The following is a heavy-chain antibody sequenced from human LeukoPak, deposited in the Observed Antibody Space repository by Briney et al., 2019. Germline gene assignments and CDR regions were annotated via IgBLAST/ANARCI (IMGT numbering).Heavy chain of an antibody. Sequence: SQTLSLTCVISGDSVSSNSAIWCWNRQSPSRGLEWLGRTYYRSKWYNDYAGSVQGRITINPDTSKNQFSLQLNSVTPEDTAVYYCAREGGVTSTSEWGQGTLVTVSS. V-gene: IGHV6-1*01. CDR1: GDSVSSNSAI. CDR2: TYYRSKWYN. CDR3: AREGGVTSTSE. D-gene: IGHD2/OR15-2a*01. J-gene: IGHJ4*02.